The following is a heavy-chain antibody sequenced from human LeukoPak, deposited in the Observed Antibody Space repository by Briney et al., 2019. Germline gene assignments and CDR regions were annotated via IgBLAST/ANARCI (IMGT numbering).Heavy chain of an antibody. CDR2: IYYSGST. CDR1: GDSISSSSYY. D-gene: IGHD3-10*01. CDR3: ARHSDYGSGSYYNPVFDY. V-gene: IGHV4-39*01. Sequence: SETLSLTCTVSGDSISSSSYYWGWIRQPPGKGLEWIGSIYYSGSTYYNPSLKSRVTISVDTSKNQFSLKLSSVTAADTAVYYCARHSDYGSGSYYNPVFDYWGQGTLVTVSP. J-gene: IGHJ4*02.